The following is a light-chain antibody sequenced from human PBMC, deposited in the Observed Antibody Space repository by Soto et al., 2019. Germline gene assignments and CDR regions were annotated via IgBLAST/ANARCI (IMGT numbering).Light chain of an antibody. CDR2: SAT. Sequence: DIQMTQSPSSVSASVGDRVTITCRASQGISIWLAWYQQKPGKAPNLLISSATSLQSGVPSRFSGSGSGTYFNLTISGLRPEDFATYYCQQANSFPCTFGGGTKVEIK. CDR3: QQANSFPCT. V-gene: IGKV1D-12*01. CDR1: QGISIW. J-gene: IGKJ4*01.